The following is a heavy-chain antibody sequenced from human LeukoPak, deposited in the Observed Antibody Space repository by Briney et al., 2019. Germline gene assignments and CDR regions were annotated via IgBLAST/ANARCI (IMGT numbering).Heavy chain of an antibody. CDR1: GFTFSSYD. CDR2: ISYDGNDK. Sequence: PGGSLRLSCAASGFTFSSYDMHWVRQAPGKGLEWVAVISYDGNDKHYADSVKGRFTISRDNAKNSLYLQMNSLRAEDTAVYYCARVEGPWGQGTLVAVSS. J-gene: IGHJ4*02. CDR3: ARVEGP. V-gene: IGHV3-30*03.